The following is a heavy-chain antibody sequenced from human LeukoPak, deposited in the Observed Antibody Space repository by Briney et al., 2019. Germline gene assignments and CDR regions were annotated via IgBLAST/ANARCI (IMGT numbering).Heavy chain of an antibody. V-gene: IGHV4-38-2*01. CDR1: GYSISSGYY. J-gene: IGHJ4*02. CDR2: IYHSGST. D-gene: IGHD2-2*02. CDR3: ARYCIRTSCYMGAVDY. Sequence: TPSETLSLTCAVSGYSISSGYYWGWIRQPPGKGLEWIGSIYHSGSTYYNPSLKSRVTISVDTSKNQFSLKLSSVTAADTAVYYCARYCIRTSCYMGAVDYWGQGTLVTVSS.